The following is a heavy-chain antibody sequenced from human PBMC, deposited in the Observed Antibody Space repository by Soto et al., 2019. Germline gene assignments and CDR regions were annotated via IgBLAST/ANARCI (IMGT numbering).Heavy chain of an antibody. CDR3: AHRRRAAGGYFFDY. J-gene: IGHJ4*02. D-gene: IGHD6-25*01. CDR2: IYWDDDK. Sequence: QITLKESGPTLVKPTQTLTLTCTFSGFSLSTSGVGVGWIRQPPGKALEWLALIYWDDDKRYSPSLKSRLTITKDTSKNQVVLTTTNMDPMDTATYYCAHRRRAAGGYFFDYWGQGTLVTVSS. CDR1: GFSLSTSGVG. V-gene: IGHV2-5*02.